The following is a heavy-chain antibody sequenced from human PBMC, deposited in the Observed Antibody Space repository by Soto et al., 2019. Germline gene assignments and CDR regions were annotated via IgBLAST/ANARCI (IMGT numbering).Heavy chain of an antibody. CDR1: DGSLCPNY. CDR2: IYYAGST. CDR3: ARLGAYYQALDS. J-gene: IGHJ4*02. V-gene: IGHV4-59*08. D-gene: IGHD3-22*01. Sequence: TSETLSLTCTVSDGSLCPNYWSWIRQSPGKGLEWIGYIYYAGSTTYNPSLKSRITISLDTSQNEVSLKLSSVTAADTAVYYCARLGAYYQALDSWGRGTLVTVSP.